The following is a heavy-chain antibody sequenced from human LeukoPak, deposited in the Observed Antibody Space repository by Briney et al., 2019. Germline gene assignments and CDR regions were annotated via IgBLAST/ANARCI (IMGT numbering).Heavy chain of an antibody. V-gene: IGHV3-64*04. D-gene: IGHD2-15*01. J-gene: IGHJ2*01. CDR2: ITSNGDTT. Sequence: GGSLRLSCSASGFTFSSYAMHWVRQAPGKGLEYVSSITSNGDTTYYTDSVKGRFTISRDNSKNTLYLEMNSLRAEDTAVYYCARTYCSGGTCYPLGWNFDLWGRGTLVTVSS. CDR3: ARTYCSGGTCYPLGWNFDL. CDR1: GFTFSSYA.